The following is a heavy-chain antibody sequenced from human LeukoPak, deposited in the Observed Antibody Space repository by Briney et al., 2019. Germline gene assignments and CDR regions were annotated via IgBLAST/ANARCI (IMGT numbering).Heavy chain of an antibody. D-gene: IGHD3-22*01. CDR3: ARDRGGGYYYDRRGYPPPQFDP. V-gene: IGHV3-11*01. CDR1: GFTFSDYY. J-gene: IGHJ5*02. Sequence: GGSLRLSCAASGFTFSDYYMSWIRQAPGKGLEWVSYISSSGSTIYYADSVKGRFTISRDNAKNSLFLQMNSLRAEDTAVYYRARDRGGGYYYDRRGYPPPQFDPWGQGTLVTVSS. CDR2: ISSSGSTI.